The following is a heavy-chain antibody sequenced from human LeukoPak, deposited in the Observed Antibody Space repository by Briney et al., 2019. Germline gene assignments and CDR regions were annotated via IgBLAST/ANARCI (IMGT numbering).Heavy chain of an antibody. CDR3: SRLDSSGYPDY. CDR1: GFTFGDYA. CDR2: IRKKDNSYTT. D-gene: IGHD3-22*01. V-gene: IGHV3-72*01. Sequence: QSGGSLRLSCTASGFTFGDYAMSWVRQAPGKGLEWVGRIRKKDNSYTTEYAASVKGRFTISRDDSKNSLYLQMNSLKTEDAAVYYCSRLDSSGYPDYWGQGTLVTVSS. J-gene: IGHJ4*02.